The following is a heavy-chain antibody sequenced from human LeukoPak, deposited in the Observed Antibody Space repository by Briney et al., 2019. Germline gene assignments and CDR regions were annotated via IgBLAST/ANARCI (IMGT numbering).Heavy chain of an antibody. CDR2: IGGSDDRI. J-gene: IGHJ5*01. CDR1: GFSFSNYG. V-gene: IGHV3-23*01. CDR3: ARRGTTGQHNWFDS. D-gene: IGHD3-16*01. Sequence: PGGSLRLSCVASGFSFSNYGMTWVRQAPGRGLEWVSGIGGSDDRIEYAASVRGRFAISRDNSKNTLYLQMNSLRAEDSAVYICARRGTTGQHNWFDSWGQGNLVTVSS.